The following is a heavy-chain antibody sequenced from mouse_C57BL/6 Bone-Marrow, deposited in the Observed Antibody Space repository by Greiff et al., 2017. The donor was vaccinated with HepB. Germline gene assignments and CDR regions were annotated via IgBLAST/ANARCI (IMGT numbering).Heavy chain of an antibody. D-gene: IGHD1-1*01. CDR3: ARSYYYGSRNWYFDV. CDR1: GYTFTDYN. CDR2: INPNNGGT. Sequence: EVQLQQSGPELVKPGASVKIPCKASGYTFTDYNMDWVTQSHGKSLEWIGDINPNNGGTIYNQKFKGKATLTVDKSSSTAYLELRSLTSEDTAVYYCARSYYYGSRNWYFDVWGTGTTVTVSS. V-gene: IGHV1-18*01. J-gene: IGHJ1*03.